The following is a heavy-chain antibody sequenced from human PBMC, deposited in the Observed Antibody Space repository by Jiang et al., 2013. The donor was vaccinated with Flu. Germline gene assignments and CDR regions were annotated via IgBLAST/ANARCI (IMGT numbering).Heavy chain of an antibody. CDR3: ALLSGPNTFDF. CDR2: IKPDTGAT. CDR1: GYTFTGYY. J-gene: IGHJ3*01. D-gene: IGHD2-8*01. V-gene: IGHV1-2*02. Sequence: GAEVKKPGASVKVSCKASGYTFTGYYVHWVRQAPGQGLEWMGWIKPDTGATYYAQNFQGRVTLTRDTSITTAYMELSRLKSDDTAVYYCALLSGPNTFDFWGQGTMVTVSS.